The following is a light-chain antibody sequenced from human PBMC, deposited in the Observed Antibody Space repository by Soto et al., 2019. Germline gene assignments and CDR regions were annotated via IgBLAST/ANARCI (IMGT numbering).Light chain of an antibody. J-gene: IGKJ1*01. Sequence: DTQMTQSPSTLSASVGDRVIITCRASQSTSSWLAWYQQKPGKAPKLLIYDVSSLKSGVPSRFSGSGSGTEFTLTISSLQPDDFATYYCQQYNTYSPATFGQGTKVDIK. CDR1: QSTSSW. CDR3: QQYNTYSPAT. CDR2: DVS. V-gene: IGKV1-5*01.